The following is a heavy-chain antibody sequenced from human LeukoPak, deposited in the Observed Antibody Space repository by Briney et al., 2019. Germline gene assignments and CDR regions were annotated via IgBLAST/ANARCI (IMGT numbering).Heavy chain of an antibody. Sequence: GGSLRLSCAASGFTFSSYWMSWVRQAPGRGLEWVANIKQDGSEKYYVDSVKGRFTISRDNAKNSLYLQMNSLRAEDTAVYYCARNGYDVWSGYPLAFDIWGQGTMVTVSS. D-gene: IGHD3-3*01. V-gene: IGHV3-7*01. J-gene: IGHJ3*02. CDR2: IKQDGSEK. CDR1: GFTFSSYW. CDR3: ARNGYDVWSGYPLAFDI.